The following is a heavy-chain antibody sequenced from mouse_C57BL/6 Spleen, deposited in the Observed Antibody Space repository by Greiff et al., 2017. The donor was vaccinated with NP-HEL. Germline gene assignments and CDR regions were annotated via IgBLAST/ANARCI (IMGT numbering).Heavy chain of an antibody. Sequence: QVHVKQSGAELVRPGTSVKMSCKASGYTFTNYWIGWAKQRPGHGLEWIGDIYPGGGYTNYNEKFKGKATLTADKSSSTAYMQFSSLTSEDSAIYYCARGDSYFDYWGQGTTLTVSS. CDR3: ARGDSYFDY. CDR2: IYPGGGYT. D-gene: IGHD3-3*01. V-gene: IGHV1-63*01. J-gene: IGHJ2*01. CDR1: GYTFTNYW.